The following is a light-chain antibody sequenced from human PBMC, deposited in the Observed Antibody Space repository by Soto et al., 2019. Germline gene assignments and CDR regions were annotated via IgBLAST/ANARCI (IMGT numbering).Light chain of an antibody. CDR1: QRVSNSY. CDR2: AAS. Sequence: EIVLTQSPGTLSLTPGDRATVYCGASQRVSNSYLAWYQQKPGQAPRLLIYAASTRATGIPDRFSGSGSGTDFTLTISRLGPEDFAVYYCQQFSSYPLTFGGGTKVDIK. V-gene: IGKV3-20*01. CDR3: QQFSSYPLT. J-gene: IGKJ4*01.